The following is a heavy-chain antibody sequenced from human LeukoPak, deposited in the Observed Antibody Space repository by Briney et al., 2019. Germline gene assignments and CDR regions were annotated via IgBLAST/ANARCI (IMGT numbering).Heavy chain of an antibody. CDR3: ATNKGPYDSSGYYSLGY. CDR1: GYTLTELS. V-gene: IGHV1-24*01. J-gene: IGHJ4*02. Sequence: ASVKVSCKVSGYTLTELSMHWVRQAPGKGLEWMGGFDPEDGETIYAQKFQGRVTMTEDPSTDTAYMELSSLRSEDTAVYYCATNKGPYDSSGYYSLGYWGQGTLVTVSS. CDR2: FDPEDGET. D-gene: IGHD3-22*01.